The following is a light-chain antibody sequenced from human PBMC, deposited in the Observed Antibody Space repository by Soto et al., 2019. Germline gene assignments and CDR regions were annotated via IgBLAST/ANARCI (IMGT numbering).Light chain of an antibody. CDR1: QSVSSSY. CDR2: GAS. V-gene: IGKV3-20*01. J-gene: IGKJ1*01. CDR3: QQYGSSLTWT. Sequence: EIVLTQSPGTLSLSPGERATLSCRASQSVSSSYLAWYQQKPGQAPRLLLYGASSRATGIPDRFSGSGSGTDFTLTISRLEPEDLAVYYCQQYGSSLTWTFGQATKVEIK.